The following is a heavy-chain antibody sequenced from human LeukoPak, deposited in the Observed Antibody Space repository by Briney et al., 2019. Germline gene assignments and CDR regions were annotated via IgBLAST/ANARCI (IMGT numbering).Heavy chain of an antibody. CDR2: ISDSSDNT. CDR1: GFTFSSYA. J-gene: IGHJ4*02. CDR3: AKDRFGGPAAIVGGFDY. V-gene: IGHV3-23*01. D-gene: IGHD2-2*01. Sequence: AGGSLRLSCAASGFTFSSYAMSWVRQAPGEGLEWVSSISDSSDNTYYADSVKGRFITSRDNSKNTLFLQMHSLRAEDTAVYYCAKDRFGGPAAIVGGFDYWGQGTLVTVSS.